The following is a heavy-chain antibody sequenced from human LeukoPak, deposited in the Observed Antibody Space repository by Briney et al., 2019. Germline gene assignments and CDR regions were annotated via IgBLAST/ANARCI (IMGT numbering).Heavy chain of an antibody. D-gene: IGHD6-13*01. V-gene: IGHV3-15*01. CDR2: IKSKTDGGTT. J-gene: IGHJ4*02. CDR3: TTDSLTIAAAGTTFDY. Sequence: GGSLRLSCDASGFTFSTYSMNWVRQAPGKGLEWVGRIKSKTDGGTTDYAAPVKGRFTISRDDSKNTLYLQMNSLKTEDTAVYYCTTDSLTIAAAGTTFDYWGQGTLVTVSS. CDR1: GFTFSTYS.